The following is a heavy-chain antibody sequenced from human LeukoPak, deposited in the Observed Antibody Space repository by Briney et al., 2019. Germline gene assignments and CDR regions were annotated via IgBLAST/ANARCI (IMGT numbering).Heavy chain of an antibody. V-gene: IGHV4-59*01. J-gene: IGHJ4*02. D-gene: IGHD5-24*01. CDR2: IYYSGST. CDR3: ARWLQFFDY. CDR1: GGSISSYY. Sequence: SETLSLTCTVSGGSISSYYWSWIRQPPGKGLEWIGYIYYSGSTNYNPSLKSRVTISVDTSKNQFSLKLSSVTAADTAVYYCARWLQFFDYWGQGTLVTVSS.